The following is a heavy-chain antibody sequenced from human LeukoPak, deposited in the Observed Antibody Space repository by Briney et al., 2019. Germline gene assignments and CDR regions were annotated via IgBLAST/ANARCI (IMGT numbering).Heavy chain of an antibody. Sequence: PGGSLRLSCAASGFTFSTIAMIWVRQPPGKGLEWVSSIFPSGDEIHYADSVRGRFTIFRDNSKSTLSLQMNSLRAEDTAIYYCATYRQVLLPFEAWGQGTLVTVSS. V-gene: IGHV3-23*01. J-gene: IGHJ5*02. CDR1: GFTFSTIA. CDR2: IFPSGDEI. CDR3: ATYRQVLLPFEA. D-gene: IGHD2-8*02.